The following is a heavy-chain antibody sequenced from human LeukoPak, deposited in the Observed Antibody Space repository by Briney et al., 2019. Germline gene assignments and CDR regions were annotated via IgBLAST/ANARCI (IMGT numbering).Heavy chain of an antibody. CDR2: IKQDGSEK. Sequence: GGALRLSCAASGFTFSSHWMRWVRQAPGEGLGGVANIKQDGSEKYYVDSVKDRFTISRDNAKNSLYLQMNSLRAEDTAVYYCARAQRDYGDYGDYWGQGTLVTVSS. CDR1: GFTFSSHW. J-gene: IGHJ4*02. V-gene: IGHV3-7*01. CDR3: ARAQRDYGDYGDY. D-gene: IGHD4-17*01.